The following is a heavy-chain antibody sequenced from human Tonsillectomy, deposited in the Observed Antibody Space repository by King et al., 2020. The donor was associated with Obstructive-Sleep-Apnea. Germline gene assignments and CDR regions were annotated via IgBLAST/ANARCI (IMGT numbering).Heavy chain of an antibody. Sequence: VQLVESGGGLVQPGGSQRLSCAASGFTFSSYAMSWVRQAPGKGLEWVSAIRGSGGSTSYTDSVKGRFTISRDNSKNTLYLQMNSLRAEDTAVYYCAKDAYYDTSGYYLPFDYWGQGTLVTVSS. V-gene: IGHV3-23*04. CDR3: AKDAYYDTSGYYLPFDY. D-gene: IGHD3-22*01. J-gene: IGHJ4*02. CDR2: IRGSGGST. CDR1: GFTFSSYA.